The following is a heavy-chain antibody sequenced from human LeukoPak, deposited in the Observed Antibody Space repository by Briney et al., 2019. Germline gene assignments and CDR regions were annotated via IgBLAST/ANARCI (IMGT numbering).Heavy chain of an antibody. Sequence: GGSLRLSCAASGLTFSSYWMHWVRQAPGKGLEWVSTITTSDGNTYYADSVKGRFTVSRDNSKNTLFLQMNSLRAEDTAVYYCAKDGGLWVSAHWGDSWGRGTLVTVSS. CDR1: GLTFSSYW. J-gene: IGHJ4*02. CDR3: AKDGGLWVSAHWGDS. D-gene: IGHD7-27*01. CDR2: ITTSDGNT. V-gene: IGHV3-23*01.